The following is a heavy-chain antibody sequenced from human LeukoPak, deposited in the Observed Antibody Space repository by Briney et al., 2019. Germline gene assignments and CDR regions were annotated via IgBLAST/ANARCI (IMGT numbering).Heavy chain of an antibody. CDR2: IYYSGST. Sequence: NSSETLSLTCTVSGGSISSSSYYWGWIRQPPGKGLEWIGSIYYSGSTYYNPSLKSRVTISVDTSKNQFSLKLSSVTAADTAVYYCARAYIAVAGTSHNWFDPWGQGTLVTVSS. CDR1: GGSISSSSYY. J-gene: IGHJ5*02. V-gene: IGHV4-39*07. D-gene: IGHD6-19*01. CDR3: ARAYIAVAGTSHNWFDP.